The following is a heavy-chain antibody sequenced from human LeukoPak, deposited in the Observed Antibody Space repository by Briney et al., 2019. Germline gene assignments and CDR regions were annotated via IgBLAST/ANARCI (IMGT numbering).Heavy chain of an antibody. V-gene: IGHV3-7*01. Sequence: GGSLRLSCAASGCTFSSYWMSWVRQAPGKGRECVANIKQGGREKYYVDSVKGRFTISRDNAKNSLYLQLNSLRADHTAVYYCARDLGKTVTTTRGAFVNYWPQGTLVTVSS. CDR3: ARDLGKTVTTTRGAFVNY. CDR1: GCTFSSYW. D-gene: IGHD4-17*01. CDR2: IKQGGREK. J-gene: IGHJ4*02.